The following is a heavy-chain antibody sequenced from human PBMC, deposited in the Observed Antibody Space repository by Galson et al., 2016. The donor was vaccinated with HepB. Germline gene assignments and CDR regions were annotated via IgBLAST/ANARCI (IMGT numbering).Heavy chain of an antibody. D-gene: IGHD4-17*01. CDR2: ISGSGGTT. CDR1: GFTFSSYS. Sequence: SLRLSCAASGFTFSSYSMHWVRQAPGKGLEWVSAISGSGGTTYYADSVKGRFTISRDNPKNTLYVQMNSLRAEDMAVYYCAKPVTTYNAFDLWGQGTMVTVSS. V-gene: IGHV3-23*01. CDR3: AKPVTTYNAFDL. J-gene: IGHJ3*01.